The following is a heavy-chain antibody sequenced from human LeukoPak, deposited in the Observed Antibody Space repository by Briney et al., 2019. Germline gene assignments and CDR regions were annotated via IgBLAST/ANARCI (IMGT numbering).Heavy chain of an antibody. Sequence: GGSLRLSCAASGFTFSSYAMSWVRQAPGKGLEWVSAICGSGGSTYYADSVKGRFTISRDNSKNTLYLQMNSLTAEETDVYYCAKLGYVILTGYYRRGRYYFDYWGQGTLVSVSS. D-gene: IGHD3-9*01. CDR2: ICGSGGST. CDR3: AKLGYVILTGYYRRGRYYFDY. V-gene: IGHV3-23*01. J-gene: IGHJ4*02. CDR1: GFTFSSYA.